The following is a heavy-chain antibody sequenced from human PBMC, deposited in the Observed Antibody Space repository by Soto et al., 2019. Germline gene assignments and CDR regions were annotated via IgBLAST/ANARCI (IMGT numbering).Heavy chain of an antibody. Sequence: QVQLVESGGGVVQPGRSLRLSCAASGFTFSSYGMHWVRQAPGKGLEWVAVISYDGSNKYYADSVKGRFTISRDNSKNTLYLQMNSLRAEDTAVYYCAKARDILTGYSHNYGMDVWGQVTTVTVSS. V-gene: IGHV3-30*18. D-gene: IGHD3-9*01. CDR1: GFTFSSYG. J-gene: IGHJ6*02. CDR3: AKARDILTGYSHNYGMDV. CDR2: ISYDGSNK.